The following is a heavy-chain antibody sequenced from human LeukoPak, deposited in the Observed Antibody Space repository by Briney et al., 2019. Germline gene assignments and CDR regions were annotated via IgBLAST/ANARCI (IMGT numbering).Heavy chain of an antibody. D-gene: IGHD2-2*01. CDR1: GYTFTSYG. Sequence: ASVKVSCKASGYTFTSYGISWVRQAPGQGLEWMGWISGYNDNTNYAQKLQGRVTMTTDTSTSTAYMELRSLRSDDTAVYYCARDQGLVVGAAAQRGGSVYWGQGTLVTVSS. J-gene: IGHJ4*02. CDR2: ISGYNDNT. V-gene: IGHV1-18*01. CDR3: ARDQGLVVGAAAQRGGSVY.